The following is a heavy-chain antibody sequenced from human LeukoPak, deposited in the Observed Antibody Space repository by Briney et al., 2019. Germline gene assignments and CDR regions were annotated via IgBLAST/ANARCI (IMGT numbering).Heavy chain of an antibody. CDR2: ISGGGGGT. CDR1: AFTFSRYA. D-gene: IGHD6-19*01. CDR3: ARGVSSGLYYFDY. J-gene: IGHJ4*02. V-gene: IGHV3-23*01. Sequence: SGGSLRLSCAASAFTFSRYAMSWVRQAPGKGLEWVSVISGGGGGTFYADSVKGRFTISRDNSKNTLYLQMNSLRAEDTAIYYCARGVSSGLYYFDYWGQGTLVTVSS.